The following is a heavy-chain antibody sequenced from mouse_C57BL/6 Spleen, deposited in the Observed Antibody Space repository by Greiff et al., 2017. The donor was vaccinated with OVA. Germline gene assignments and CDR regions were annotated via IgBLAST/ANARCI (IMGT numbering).Heavy chain of an antibody. CDR1: GFNIKDYY. CDR2: IDPEDGDT. J-gene: IGHJ3*01. V-gene: IGHV14-1*01. Sequence: EVQLQQSGAELVRPGASVKLSCTASGFNIKDYYMHWVKQRPEQGLEWIGRIDPEDGDTEYAPTFPGKATMTADTSSITAYLQLSSLTSEDTAVYYGTTVCGYGSSYMFAYWGQGTLVTVSA. CDR3: TTVCGYGSSYMFAY. D-gene: IGHD1-1*01.